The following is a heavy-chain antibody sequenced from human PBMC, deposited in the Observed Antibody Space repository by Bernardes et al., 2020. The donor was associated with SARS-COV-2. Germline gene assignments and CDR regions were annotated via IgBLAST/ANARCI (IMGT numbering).Heavy chain of an antibody. CDR2: ISGSVGTT. V-gene: IGHV3-23*01. Sequence: GWSLRLSCVASGFTFSSYAMSWVRQVPGKGLEWVSSISGSVGTTFYADSVKGRFTISRDNSKNTLYLQMKSLSADDTAIYYCAKFLAGSSPHRTEATNYFDFWGQETLVTVSS. D-gene: IGHD2-15*01. CDR3: AKFLAGSSPHRTEATNYFDF. CDR1: GFTFSSYA. J-gene: IGHJ4*02.